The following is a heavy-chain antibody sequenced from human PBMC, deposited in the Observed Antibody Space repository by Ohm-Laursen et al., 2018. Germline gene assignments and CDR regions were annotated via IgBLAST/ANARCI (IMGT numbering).Heavy chain of an antibody. Sequence: SLRLSCAASGFTLNSHWMHWVRQGPGEGLVWVSRITSDGTSTAYADSVRGRFTISRDTAKNTLYLQMNSLRAEDTAVYYCAKDHIVGATMYYFDYWGQGTLVTVSS. D-gene: IGHD1-26*01. J-gene: IGHJ4*02. V-gene: IGHV3-74*01. CDR2: ITSDGTST. CDR1: GFTLNSHW. CDR3: AKDHIVGATMYYFDY.